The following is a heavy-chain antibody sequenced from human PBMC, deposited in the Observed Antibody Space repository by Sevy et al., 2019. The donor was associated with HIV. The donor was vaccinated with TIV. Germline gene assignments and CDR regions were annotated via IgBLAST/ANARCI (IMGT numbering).Heavy chain of an antibody. J-gene: IGHJ4*02. CDR3: ARDYYDSSGYYYFDY. Sequence: ASVKVSCKASGYTFTGYYMHWVRQAPGQGLEWMGWINPNSGDTNYAQKFQGRVTMTRDTSISTAYMELSRLRSDDTAVYYCARDYYDSSGYYYFDYWGQGTLVTVSS. V-gene: IGHV1-2*02. D-gene: IGHD3-22*01. CDR2: INPNSGDT. CDR1: GYTFTGYY.